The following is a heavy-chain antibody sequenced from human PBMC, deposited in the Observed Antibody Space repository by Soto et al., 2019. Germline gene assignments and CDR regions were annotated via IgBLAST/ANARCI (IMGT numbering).Heavy chain of an antibody. CDR2: IYWDEDK. CDR3: AHRPRGYAYYFDY. V-gene: IGHV2-5*02. CDR1: GFSLSTRGVA. Sequence: QITLKESGPTLVKPTQTLTLTCTFSGFSLSTRGVAVGWFRQPPGKALEWLALIYWDEDKWYSPSLKSRLTITDDTSTNQVVLTMTNTDPVDTATYYCAHRPRGYAYYFDYWGQGTLVTVSS. D-gene: IGHD5-12*01. J-gene: IGHJ4*02.